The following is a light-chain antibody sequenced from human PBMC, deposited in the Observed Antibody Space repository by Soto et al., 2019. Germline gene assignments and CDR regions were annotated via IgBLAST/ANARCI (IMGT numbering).Light chain of an antibody. Sequence: DIQITQSPSSLSSSVGDRVTITCLSSQSISSYLNWYQQKPGEAPKLLIYAASSLQSGVPSRFSGSGSGTDFTLTISSLQPEDFATYYCQQSYSTPYTFGQGTKVDIK. CDR2: AAS. CDR1: QSISSY. CDR3: QQSYSTPYT. J-gene: IGKJ2*01. V-gene: IGKV1-39*01.